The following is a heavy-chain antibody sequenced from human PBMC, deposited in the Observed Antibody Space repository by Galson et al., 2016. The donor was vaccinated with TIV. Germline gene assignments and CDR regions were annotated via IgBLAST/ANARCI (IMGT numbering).Heavy chain of an antibody. CDR3: AKMDSSGFDYVRRFDF. CDR1: GFTFSSHV. J-gene: IGHJ4*02. Sequence: SLRLSCAASGFTFSSHVMYWVRQAPGKGLEWVSRISAGGGRTDYADSVKGRFTISRENPKNTLYLQMRSLRADDTAVYFCAKMDSSGFDYVRRFDFWGQGTLATVSS. D-gene: IGHD3-22*01. V-gene: IGHV3-23*01. CDR2: ISAGGGRT.